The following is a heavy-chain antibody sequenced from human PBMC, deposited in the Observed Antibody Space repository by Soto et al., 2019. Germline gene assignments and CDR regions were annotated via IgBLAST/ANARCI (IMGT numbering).Heavy chain of an antibody. CDR1: GGSVSSGSYY. D-gene: IGHD6-13*01. V-gene: IGHV4-61*01. CDR3: AREQKVAAAGTFWFDP. J-gene: IGHJ5*02. CDR2: IYYSGST. Sequence: PSETLSLTCTVSGGSVSSGSYYWSWIRQPPGKGLEWIGYIYYSGSTYYNPSLKSRVTISVDTSKNQFSLKLSSVTAADTAVYYCAREQKVAAAGTFWFDPWGQGTLVTVSS.